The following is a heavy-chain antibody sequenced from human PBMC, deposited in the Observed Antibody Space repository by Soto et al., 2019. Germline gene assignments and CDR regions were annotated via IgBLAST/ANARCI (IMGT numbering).Heavy chain of an antibody. CDR1: GFTFSSYG. CDR3: AKEARDTAMVNAFDY. J-gene: IGHJ4*02. V-gene: IGHV3-30*18. D-gene: IGHD5-18*01. CDR2: ISYDGSNK. Sequence: PGGSLRLSCAASGFTFSSYGMHWVRQAPGKGLEWVAVISYDGSNKYYADSVKGRFTISRDNSKNTLYLQMNSLRAEDTAVYYCAKEARDTAMVNAFDYWGQGTLVTVSS.